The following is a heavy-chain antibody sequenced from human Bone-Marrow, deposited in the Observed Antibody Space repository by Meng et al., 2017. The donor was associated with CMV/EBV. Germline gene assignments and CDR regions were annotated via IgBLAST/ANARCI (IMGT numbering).Heavy chain of an antibody. CDR2: ICYSGSS. CDR1: GGSFSGYY. J-gene: IGHJ4*02. Sequence: GSLRLSCAVYGGSFSGYYWSWIRQPPGKGLEWIGSICYSGSSYYNPSLKSRVTISVDTSKNQFSLKLSSVTAADTAVYYCARGSITIFDWGPGKRVTGAS. D-gene: IGHD3-3*01. CDR3: ARGSITIFD. V-gene: IGHV4-34*01.